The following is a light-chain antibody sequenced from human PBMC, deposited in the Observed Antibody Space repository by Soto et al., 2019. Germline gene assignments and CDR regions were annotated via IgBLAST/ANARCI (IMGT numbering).Light chain of an antibody. CDR1: QDITQS. CDR3: QQYYVLPIT. Sequence: DIQMTQSPSSLSASVGDRVTLTCRASQDITQSLNWYQQKPGKAPKLLIFDAFNLKTGVPTRFSGSGSATYFTFTISSLQPEDIATYYCQQYYVLPITFGQGTRLEIK. J-gene: IGKJ5*01. CDR2: DAF. V-gene: IGKV1-33*01.